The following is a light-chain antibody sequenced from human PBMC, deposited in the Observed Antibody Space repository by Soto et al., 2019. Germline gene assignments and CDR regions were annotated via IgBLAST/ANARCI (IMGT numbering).Light chain of an antibody. CDR1: QSVSSN. Sequence: EIVMTQSRPTLSVSPGERATLSCRASQSVSSNLAWYQQKPGQAPRLLIYGASTRATGIPARFSGSGSGTEFTLTISSLQSEDFAVYYCQQYNNWLWTFGQGTKVEIK. CDR3: QQYNNWLWT. J-gene: IGKJ1*01. V-gene: IGKV3-15*01. CDR2: GAS.